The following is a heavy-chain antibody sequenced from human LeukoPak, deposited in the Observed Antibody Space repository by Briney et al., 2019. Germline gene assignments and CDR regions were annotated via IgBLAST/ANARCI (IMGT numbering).Heavy chain of an antibody. D-gene: IGHD3-9*01. CDR1: GFSVSNNY. CDR3: ARGRYDLLTGSTSSFYYGMDV. J-gene: IGHJ6*02. CDR2: TYKGSST. V-gene: IGHV3-53*01. Sequence: GGSLRLSCAASGFSVSNNYINWVRHTPGKGLEWVSVTYKGSSTFYADSVRGRFTVSTDSSSNTLYLQMSSLRAGDTAVYYCARGRYDLLTGSTSSFYYGMDVWGQGTTVTVSS.